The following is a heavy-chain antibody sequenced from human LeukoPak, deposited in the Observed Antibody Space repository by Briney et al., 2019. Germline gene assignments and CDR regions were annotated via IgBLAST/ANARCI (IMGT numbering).Heavy chain of an antibody. CDR2: ISYDGSNK. CDR3: ARGAMVRGVRDGKGFDY. CDR1: GFTFSSYA. V-gene: IGHV3-30-3*01. D-gene: IGHD3-10*01. J-gene: IGHJ4*02. Sequence: GGSLRLSCSASGFTFSSYAMHGVRQAPGKGLEWVAVISYDGSNKYYADSVKGRFTISRDNAKNSLYLQMSSLRAEDTAVYYCARGAMVRGVRDGKGFDYWGQGTLVTVSS.